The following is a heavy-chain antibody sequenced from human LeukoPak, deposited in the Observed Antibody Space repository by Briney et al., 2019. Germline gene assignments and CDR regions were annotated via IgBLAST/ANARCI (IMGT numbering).Heavy chain of an antibody. V-gene: IGHV4-59*08. CDR1: DGSITSYH. D-gene: IGHD3-16*01. CDR3: ARHSQSYGPYNWFDP. CDR2: IFHSGRP. J-gene: IGHJ5*01. Sequence: SETLSLTCNVTDGSITSYHWSWIRQPPGKGLQWLGYIFHSGRPHYNPSLKRRLTLSVDTSRSQISLKLDSVTAADTAVYFCARHSQSYGPYNWFDPWGQGALVTVSS.